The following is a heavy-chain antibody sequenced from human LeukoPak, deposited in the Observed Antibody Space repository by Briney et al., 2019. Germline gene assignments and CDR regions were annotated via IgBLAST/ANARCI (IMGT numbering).Heavy chain of an antibody. CDR1: GVTFSSYA. CDR3: AKVRFGVTARYYFDY. CDR2: ISGSGAST. J-gene: IGHJ4*02. V-gene: IGHV3-23*01. D-gene: IGHD3-10*01. Sequence: GGSLRLSCAASGVTFSSYAMSWVRQAPGKGLEWVSVISGSGASTYYADSVKGRFTISRDNSKDTLYLQMNSLRAEDTAVYYCAKVRFGVTARYYFDYWGQGTLVTVSS.